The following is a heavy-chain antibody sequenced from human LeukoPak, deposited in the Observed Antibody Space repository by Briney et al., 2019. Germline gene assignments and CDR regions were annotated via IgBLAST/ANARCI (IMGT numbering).Heavy chain of an antibody. D-gene: IGHD4-23*01. V-gene: IGHV3-7*01. CDR3: ASPYRTTVDTWGYFDY. J-gene: IGHJ4*02. Sequence: PGGSLRLSCAASGFTFSSYWMSWVRQAPGKGLEWVANIKQDGSEKYYVDSVKGRFTISRDNAKNSLYLQMNSLRAEDTAVYYCASPYRTTVDTWGYFDYWGQGTLVTVSS. CDR1: GFTFSSYW. CDR2: IKQDGSEK.